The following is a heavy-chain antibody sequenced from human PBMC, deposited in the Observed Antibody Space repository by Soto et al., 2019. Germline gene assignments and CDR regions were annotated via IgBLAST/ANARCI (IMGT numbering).Heavy chain of an antibody. J-gene: IGHJ4*02. Sequence: ASVKVSCKASGYTFTSYYMHWVRQAPGQGLEWMGIINPSGGSTSYAQKFQGRVTMTRDTSTSTVYMELSSLRSEDTAVYYCARETVVVTACTGGIDYWGQGILVTVSS. D-gene: IGHD2-21*02. CDR1: GYTFTSYY. V-gene: IGHV1-46*01. CDR3: ARETVVVTACTGGIDY. CDR2: INPSGGST.